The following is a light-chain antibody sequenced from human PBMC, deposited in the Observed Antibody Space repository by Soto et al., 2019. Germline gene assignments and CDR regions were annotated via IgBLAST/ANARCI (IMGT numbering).Light chain of an antibody. V-gene: IGLV4-69*01. CDR3: QTWGTGKGV. CDR2: LNTDGSH. CDR1: TGHSSSA. J-gene: IGLJ3*02. Sequence: QSVLTQSPSASASLGASVKLTYTLSTGHSSSAIAWLQQQPEKGPRYLMKLNTDGSHTKGDGIPDRFSGSSSGAERYLTISSLQSEDEADYYCQTWGTGKGVFGGGTKLTVL.